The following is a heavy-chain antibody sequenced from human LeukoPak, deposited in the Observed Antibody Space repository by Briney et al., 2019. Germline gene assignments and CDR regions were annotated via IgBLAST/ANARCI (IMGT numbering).Heavy chain of an antibody. D-gene: IGHD5-12*01. V-gene: IGHV4-39*07. CDR2: INHSGST. CDR3: ARKRLWSGYGRYYYYGMDV. CDR1: GGSISSSFYY. J-gene: IGHJ6*02. Sequence: SETLSLTCTVSGGSISSSFYYWGWIRQPPGKGLEWIGEINHSGSTNYNPSLKSRVTISVDTSKNQFSLKLSSVTAADTAVYYCARKRLWSGYGRYYYYGMDVWGQGTTVTVSS.